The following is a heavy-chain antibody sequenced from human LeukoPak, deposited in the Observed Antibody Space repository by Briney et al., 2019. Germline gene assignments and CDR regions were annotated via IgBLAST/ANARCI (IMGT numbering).Heavy chain of an antibody. CDR1: GFTFSSYA. D-gene: IGHD2-2*01. Sequence: GGSLRLSCAASGFTFSSYAMSWVRQAPGKGLEWASAISGSGGSTYYADSVKGRFTISRDNSKNTLYLQMNSLRAEDTAVYYCAKFMGRIVVVPAASFDYWGQGTLVTVSS. J-gene: IGHJ4*02. V-gene: IGHV3-23*01. CDR2: ISGSGGST. CDR3: AKFMGRIVVVPAASFDY.